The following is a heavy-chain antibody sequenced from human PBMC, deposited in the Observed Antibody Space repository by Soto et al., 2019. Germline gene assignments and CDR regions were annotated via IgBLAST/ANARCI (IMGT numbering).Heavy chain of an antibody. Sequence: QIQLVQSGAEVKKPGASVKVSCKASGYTFSSYHITWVRQAPGQGLEWMGWISAYNGTTNYAQNLQGRVTTTTDPTTSTAYMELRSLRSDDTAVYYCARDPPPVDYWGQGALVTVSS. CDR1: GYTFSSYH. J-gene: IGHJ4*02. V-gene: IGHV1-18*01. CDR2: ISAYNGTT. CDR3: ARDPPPVDY.